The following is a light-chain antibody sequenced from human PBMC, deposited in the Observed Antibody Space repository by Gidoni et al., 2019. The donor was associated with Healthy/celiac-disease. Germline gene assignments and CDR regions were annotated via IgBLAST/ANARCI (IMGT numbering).Light chain of an antibody. CDR1: QSVSSSY. CDR2: GAS. CDR3: QQYGSSP. Sequence: EIVLTQSPGTLSLSPGESATLSCRASQSVSSSYLAWYQQKPGQAPRLLIYGASSRATGIPDRFSGSGSGTDFTLNISRLEPEDFAVYYCQQYGSSPFGGGTKVEIK. J-gene: IGKJ4*01. V-gene: IGKV3-20*01.